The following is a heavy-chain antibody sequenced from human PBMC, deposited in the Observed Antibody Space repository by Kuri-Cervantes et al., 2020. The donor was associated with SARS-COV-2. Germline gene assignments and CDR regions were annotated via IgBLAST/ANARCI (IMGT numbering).Heavy chain of an antibody. CDR1: GFTFSSYE. V-gene: IGHV3-48*03. J-gene: IGHJ4*02. CDR2: ISSSGSTI. CDR3: ARTRGDFDY. Sequence: LSLTCAASGFTFSSYEMNWVRQAPGKGLEWVSYISSSGSTIYYADSVKGRFTISRDNAKNSLYLQMNSLRAEDTAVYYCARTRGDFDYWGQGTLVTVSS.